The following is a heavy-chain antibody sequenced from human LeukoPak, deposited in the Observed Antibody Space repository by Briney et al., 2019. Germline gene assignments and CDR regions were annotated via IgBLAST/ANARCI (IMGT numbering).Heavy chain of an antibody. D-gene: IGHD5-12*01. CDR2: ISSSGSTI. CDR3: ARDLGNIVATIPSSFDY. Sequence: GGSLRLSCAASGFTFSDYYMSWIRLAPGKGLEWVSYISSSGSTIYYADPVKGRFTISRDNAKNSLYLQMNSLRAEDTAVYYCARDLGNIVATIPSSFDYWGQGTLVSVSS. J-gene: IGHJ4*02. CDR1: GFTFSDYY. V-gene: IGHV3-11*01.